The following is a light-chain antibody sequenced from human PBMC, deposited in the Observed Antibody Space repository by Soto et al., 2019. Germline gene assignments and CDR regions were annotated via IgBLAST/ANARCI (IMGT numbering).Light chain of an antibody. V-gene: IGKV2-40*01. CDR1: QSLLYRDDGNMY. J-gene: IGKJ4*01. CDR3: MQRLEGPLT. Sequence: EIVITKTPLSLPVTPGEPASISSRSIQSLLYRDDGNMYLDWYVQRPGQSPQLLIYTVSYRAPGVPDRFSGIGSGTDFTLKISRVEDDDVGVYYCMQRLEGPLTFGGVTKVDIK. CDR2: TVS.